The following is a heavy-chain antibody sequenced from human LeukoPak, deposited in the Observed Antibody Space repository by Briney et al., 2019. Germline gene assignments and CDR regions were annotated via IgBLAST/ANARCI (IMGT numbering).Heavy chain of an antibody. J-gene: IGHJ6*02. CDR2: IYIDGIT. Sequence: SETLSLTCTVSGGSIRTDGSSWAWIRQPPGKGLEWIGSIYIDGITHYNSSLQSRVTLSIDTSKNQFSLKLTSVTAADTAVFYCARLFTRAWEYRYGMDVWGQGTAVTVSS. CDR1: GGSIRTDGSS. V-gene: IGHV4-39*01. CDR3: ARLFTRAWEYRYGMDV. D-gene: IGHD1-26*01.